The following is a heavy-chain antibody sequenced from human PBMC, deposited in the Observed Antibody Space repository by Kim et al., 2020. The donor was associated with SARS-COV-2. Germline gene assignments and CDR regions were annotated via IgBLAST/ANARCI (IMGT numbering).Heavy chain of an antibody. J-gene: IGHJ5*02. Sequence: SETLSLTCTVSGGSISSGGYYWSWIRQHPGKGLEWIGYIYYSGSTYYNPSLKSRVTISVDTSKNQFSLKLSSVTAADTAVYYCAREHKGWFDPWGQGTLVTVSS. V-gene: IGHV4-31*03. CDR2: IYYSGST. CDR3: AREHKGWFDP. CDR1: GGSISSGGYY.